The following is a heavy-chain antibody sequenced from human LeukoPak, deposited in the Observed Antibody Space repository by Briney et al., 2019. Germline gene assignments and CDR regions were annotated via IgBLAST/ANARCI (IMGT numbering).Heavy chain of an antibody. Sequence: SVKVSCKASGGTFSSYAISWVRQAPGQGLEWMGGIIPIFGTANYAQKFQGRVTITADEPTSTAYMELSSLRSEDTAVYYCARAELLWFGELSRTGYYFDYWGQGTLVTVSS. CDR3: ARAELLWFGELSRTGYYFDY. V-gene: IGHV1-69*01. J-gene: IGHJ4*02. CDR2: IIPIFGTA. CDR1: GGTFSSYA. D-gene: IGHD3-10*01.